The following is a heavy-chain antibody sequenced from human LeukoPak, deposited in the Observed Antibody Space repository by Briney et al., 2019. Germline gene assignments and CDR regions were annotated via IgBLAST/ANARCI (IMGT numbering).Heavy chain of an antibody. Sequence: GASVKVSCKASGFTFTSSAMQWVRQARGQRLEWIGWIVVGSGNTDYAQKFQERVTITRDMSTSTAYMELSSLGSEGTAVYYCAAGEIVDGDTTKSPFDYWGQGTLVTVSS. D-gene: IGHD5-24*01. CDR3: AAGEIVDGDTTKSPFDY. CDR2: IVVGSGNT. V-gene: IGHV1-58*02. J-gene: IGHJ4*02. CDR1: GFTFTSSA.